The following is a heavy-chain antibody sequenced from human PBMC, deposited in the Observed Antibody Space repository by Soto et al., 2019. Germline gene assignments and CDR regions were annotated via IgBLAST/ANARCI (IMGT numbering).Heavy chain of an antibody. CDR1: GYTFTGYY. D-gene: IGHD1-26*01. J-gene: IGHJ5*02. Sequence: QVQLVQSGAEVKKPGASVKVSCKASGYTFTGYYMHWVRQAPGQGLEWMGWINPNSGGTNYAQKLQGWVTMTRDTSISTAYMELSRLGSDGTAVYYCARAALYSGSNWFDPWGQGTLVTVSS. CDR2: INPNSGGT. CDR3: ARAALYSGSNWFDP. V-gene: IGHV1-2*04.